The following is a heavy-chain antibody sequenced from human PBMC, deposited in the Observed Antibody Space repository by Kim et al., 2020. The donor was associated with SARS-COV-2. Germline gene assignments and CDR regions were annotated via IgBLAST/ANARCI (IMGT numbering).Heavy chain of an antibody. Sequence: NTNYAQKLQGRVTMTTDTSTSTAYMELRSLRSDDTAVYYCARGVDGLFDPWGQGTLVTVSS. CDR3: ARGVDGLFDP. CDR2: NT. V-gene: IGHV1-18*01. D-gene: IGHD3-10*01. J-gene: IGHJ5*02.